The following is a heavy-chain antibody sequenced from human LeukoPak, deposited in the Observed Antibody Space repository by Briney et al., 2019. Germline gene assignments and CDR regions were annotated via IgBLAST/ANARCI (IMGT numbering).Heavy chain of an antibody. J-gene: IGHJ1*01. V-gene: IGHV3-30-3*01. Sequence: GGSLRLSCAASGFTFSSYAMHWVRQAPGKGLEWVAVISYDGSNKYYADSVKGRFTISRDNSKNTLYLQMNSLRAEDTAVYYCARDRYGDYDSAEYFQHWGQGTLVTVSS. CDR1: GFTFSSYA. CDR3: ARDRYGDYDSAEYFQH. D-gene: IGHD4-17*01. CDR2: ISYDGSNK.